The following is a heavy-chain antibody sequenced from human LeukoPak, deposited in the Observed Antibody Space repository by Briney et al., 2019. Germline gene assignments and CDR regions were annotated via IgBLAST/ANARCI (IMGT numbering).Heavy chain of an antibody. CDR2: LYHSDTT. V-gene: IGHV4-38-2*01. CDR3: ARQHDSYFYYYVDV. J-gene: IGHJ6*03. Sequence: SETLSLTCDVSGYPISNGNYWVWIRQPPGKGLEWIGSLYHSDTTYYNPSLKSRVTMSVDTSKNQFSLKLSFLTAADTAVYYCARQHDSYFYYYVDVWGKGTTVTVSS. CDR1: GYPISNGNY.